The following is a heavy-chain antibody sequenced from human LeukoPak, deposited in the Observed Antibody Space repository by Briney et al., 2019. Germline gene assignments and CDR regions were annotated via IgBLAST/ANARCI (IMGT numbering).Heavy chain of an antibody. CDR1: GFTFSDYY. V-gene: IGHV3-11*01. CDR2: ISSSGSTI. D-gene: IGHD5-18*01. Sequence: GGSLRLSCAASGFTFSDYYMSWIRQAPGKGLEWVSYISSSGSTIYYADSVKGRFTISRDNAKNSLYLQMNSLRAEDTAVYYCARSRGYSYGPNGQGGFDYWGQGTLVTVSS. CDR3: ARSRGYSYGPNGQGGFDY. J-gene: IGHJ4*02.